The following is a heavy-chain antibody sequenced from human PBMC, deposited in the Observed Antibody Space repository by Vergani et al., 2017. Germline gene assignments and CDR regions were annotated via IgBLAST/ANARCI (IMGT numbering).Heavy chain of an antibody. CDR1: RGSISSSSSY. D-gene: IGHD1-26*01. CDR3: ARVPRIVGATDWFDP. CDR2: IYYSGST. Sequence: QLQLQESGPGLVTPSETLSLTCTVSRGSISSSSSYWGWIRQPPGKGLEWIGSIYYSGSTYYNPSLKSRVTISVDTSKNQFSLKLSSVTAADTAVYYCARVPRIVGATDWFDPWGQGTLVTVSS. V-gene: IGHV4-39*07. J-gene: IGHJ5*02.